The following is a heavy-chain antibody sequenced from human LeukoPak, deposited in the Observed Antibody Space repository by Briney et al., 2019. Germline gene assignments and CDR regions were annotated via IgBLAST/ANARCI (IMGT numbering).Heavy chain of an antibody. J-gene: IGHJ4*02. CDR3: ARGRDIVVVPAARIGFDY. V-gene: IGHV4-34*01. Sequence: SETLSLTCAVYGGALSGYYWSWIRQPPGKGLEWIGEINHSGSTNYNPSLKSRVTISVDTSKNQFSLKLSSVTAADTAVYYCARGRDIVVVPAARIGFDYWGQGTLVTVSS. CDR2: INHSGST. D-gene: IGHD2-2*01. CDR1: GGALSGYY.